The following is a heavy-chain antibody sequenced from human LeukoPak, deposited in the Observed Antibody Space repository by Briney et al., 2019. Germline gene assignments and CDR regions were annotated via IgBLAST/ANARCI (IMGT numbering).Heavy chain of an antibody. V-gene: IGHV3-23*01. J-gene: IGHJ5*02. Sequence: GGPLRLSCAASGFTFSSYAMSWVRQAPGKGLEWVSAISGSGGSTYYADSVKGRFTISRDNSKNTLYLQMNSLRAEDTAAYYCAKDRPTMVRGVPWFDPWGQGTLVTVSS. CDR2: ISGSGGST. D-gene: IGHD3-10*01. CDR3: AKDRPTMVRGVPWFDP. CDR1: GFTFSSYA.